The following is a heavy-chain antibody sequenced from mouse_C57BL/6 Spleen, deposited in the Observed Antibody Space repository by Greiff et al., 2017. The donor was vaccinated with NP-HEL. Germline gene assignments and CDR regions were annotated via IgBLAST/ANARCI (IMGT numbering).Heavy chain of an antibody. CDR1: GYTFTDYY. Sequence: EVQLQQSGPELVKPGASVKISCKASGYTFTDYYMNWVKQSHGKSLEWIGDINPNNGGTSYNQKFKGKATLTVDKSSSTAYMELRSLTSEDSAVYYCARSRYGNSWGQGTTLTVSS. CDR2: INPNNGGT. CDR3: ARSRYGNS. D-gene: IGHD2-1*01. J-gene: IGHJ2*01. V-gene: IGHV1-26*01.